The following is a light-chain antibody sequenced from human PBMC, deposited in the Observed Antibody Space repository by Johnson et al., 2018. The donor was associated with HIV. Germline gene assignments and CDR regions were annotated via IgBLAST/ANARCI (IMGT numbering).Light chain of an antibody. J-gene: IGLJ1*01. CDR2: EKN. CDR1: SSNIGNNY. V-gene: IGLV1-51*02. CDR3: GAWDSSLGAHYF. Sequence: QSVLTQPPSVSAATGQKVTISCSGSSSNIGNNYVSWYQQVPGTAPKLLIYEKNKRHSGIPDRFSASMSGTSATLDITGLQTGDEGDYYCGAWDSSLGAHYFFGTGTRVTVL.